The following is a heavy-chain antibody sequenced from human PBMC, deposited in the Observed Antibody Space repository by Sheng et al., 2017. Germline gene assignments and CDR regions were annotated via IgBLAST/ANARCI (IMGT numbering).Heavy chain of an antibody. D-gene: IGHD3-10*01. J-gene: IGHJ4*02. CDR1: GFTVSDNH. Sequence: EVQLVESGGGLIQPGGSLRLSCAASGFTVSDNHMSWVRQAPGMGQEWLSLIHTNGNTYYTDSVKGRFTISRDISKNTLYLQMNSLRAEDTALYYCARDHEGRPFDDWGQGTLVTVSS. CDR3: ARDHEGRPFDD. CDR2: IHTNGNT. V-gene: IGHV3-53*01.